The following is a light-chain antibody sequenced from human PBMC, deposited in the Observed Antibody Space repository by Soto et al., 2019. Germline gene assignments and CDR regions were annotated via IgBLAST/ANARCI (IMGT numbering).Light chain of an antibody. CDR2: DNS. CDR3: GTWDSILSSVV. Sequence: QSVLTQPPSVSAAPGQKVAISCSGTTSNIGNNYVSWYQLVPGTTPKLVSVDNSQRPSGIPDRFSGSKSGTSATLGVAGLQTGDEADYYCGTWDSILSSVVFGGGTKLTVL. V-gene: IGLV1-51*01. CDR1: TSNIGNNY. J-gene: IGLJ3*02.